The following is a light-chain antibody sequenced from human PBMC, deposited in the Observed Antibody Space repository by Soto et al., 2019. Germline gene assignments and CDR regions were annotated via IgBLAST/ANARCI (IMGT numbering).Light chain of an antibody. J-gene: IGLJ1*01. CDR1: SSNIGGNS. V-gene: IGLV1-51*01. CDR3: GSWDSSLSAYV. Sequence: QSVMTQPPSVSAAPGQKVTISCSGSSSNIGGNSVSSYQQLPGTAPKLLIYDDNKRPSGIPDRFSGSKSGTSATLGITGFRTGDEADYYCGSWDSSLSAYVFGTGTKLTVL. CDR2: DDN.